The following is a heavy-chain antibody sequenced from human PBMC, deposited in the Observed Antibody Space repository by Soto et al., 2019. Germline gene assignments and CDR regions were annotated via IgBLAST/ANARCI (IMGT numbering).Heavy chain of an antibody. V-gene: IGHV4-59*01. CDR3: ALGDTNWFDP. D-gene: IGHD3-16*01. Sequence: SETLSVTCTVSGGSISSYYWSWIRQPPGKGLEWIGYIYYSGSTNYNPSLKSRVTISVDTSKNQFSLKLSSVTAADTAVYYCALGDTNWFDPWGQGTLVTVSS. CDR1: GGSISSYY. J-gene: IGHJ5*02. CDR2: IYYSGST.